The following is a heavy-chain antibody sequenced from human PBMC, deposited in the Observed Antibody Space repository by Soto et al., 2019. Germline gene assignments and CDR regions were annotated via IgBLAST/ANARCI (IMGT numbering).Heavy chain of an antibody. CDR3: ARGGSYNAFDI. J-gene: IGHJ3*02. CDR1: GGSVSSGSYS. CDR2: IYYSGSP. Sequence: QVQLQESGPGLVKPSETLSLTCTVSGGSVSSGSYSWSWIRQPPGKGLEWIGYIYYSGSPNYNPSLKCRVTISVDTSKNQFSLKLSSVTAADTAVYYCARGGSYNAFDIWGQGTIVTVAS. V-gene: IGHV4-61*01. D-gene: IGHD1-26*01.